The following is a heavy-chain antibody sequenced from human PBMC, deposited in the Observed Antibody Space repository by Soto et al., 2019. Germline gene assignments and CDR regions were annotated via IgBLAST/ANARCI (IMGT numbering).Heavy chain of an antibody. CDR1: GYTFTSYD. V-gene: IGHV1-18*01. CDR2: ISAYNGNT. Sequence: ASVKVSCKASGYTFTSYDTSWVRQAPGQGLEWMGWISAYNGNTNYAQKLQGRVTMTTDTSTSTAYMELRSLRSDDTAVYYCARDFRVGATPDAFDIWGQGTMVTVSS. CDR3: ARDFRVGATPDAFDI. J-gene: IGHJ3*02. D-gene: IGHD1-26*01.